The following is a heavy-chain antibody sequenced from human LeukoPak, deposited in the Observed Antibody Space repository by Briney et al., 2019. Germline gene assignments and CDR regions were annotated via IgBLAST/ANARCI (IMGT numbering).Heavy chain of an antibody. CDR3: ARDSRGIAAAGIYYYYYMDV. J-gene: IGHJ6*03. CDR1: GGSIRGYY. Sequence: SETLSLTCAVYGGSIRGYYWSWIRQPPGKGLEWIGEINHSGSPNYNPSLESRVTMSVDTSKNQFSLKLSSVTAADTAVYYCARDSRGIAAAGIYYYYYMDVWGKGTTVTVSS. V-gene: IGHV4-34*01. CDR2: INHSGSP. D-gene: IGHD6-13*01.